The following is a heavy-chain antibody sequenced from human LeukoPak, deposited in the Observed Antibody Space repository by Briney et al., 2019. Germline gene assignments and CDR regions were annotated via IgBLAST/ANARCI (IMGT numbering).Heavy chain of an antibody. V-gene: IGHV4-59*01. Sequence: SETLSLTCTVSGGSISNYYWSWIRQPPGKGLECIGYIYHTGSTSYNPSLKSRVTISVDTSKNQFSLKLSSVTGADTAVYYCARDGIVVVPAAIPGRAFDIWGQGTMVTVSS. J-gene: IGHJ3*02. CDR1: GGSISNYY. D-gene: IGHD2-2*02. CDR3: ARDGIVVVPAAIPGRAFDI. CDR2: IYHTGST.